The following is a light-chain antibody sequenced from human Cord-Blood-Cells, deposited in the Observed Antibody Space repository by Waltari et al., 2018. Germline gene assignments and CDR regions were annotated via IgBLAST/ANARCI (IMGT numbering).Light chain of an antibody. CDR2: DVS. CDR3: SSYTSSSTLV. Sequence: SALTPPAALSQSPGQSITISCTGTTSLVGGYISFSCYQQHPGKAPKLIIYDVSNRPSGVSNRFSGSKSGNTASLTISGLQAEDEADYYCSSYTSSSTLVFGGGTKLTVL. J-gene: IGLJ2*01. V-gene: IGLV2-14*01. CDR1: TSLVGGYIS.